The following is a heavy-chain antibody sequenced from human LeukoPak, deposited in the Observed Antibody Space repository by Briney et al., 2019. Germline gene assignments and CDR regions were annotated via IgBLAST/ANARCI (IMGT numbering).Heavy chain of an antibody. Sequence: ASVKVSCKASGYTSTSYAMHWVRQAPGQRLEWMGWINAGNGNTKYSQKFQGRVTITRDTSASTAYMELSSLRSEDTAVYYCAREYCGGDCYIDYWGQGTLVTVSS. J-gene: IGHJ4*02. CDR1: GYTSTSYA. V-gene: IGHV1-3*01. CDR2: INAGNGNT. D-gene: IGHD2-21*02. CDR3: AREYCGGDCYIDY.